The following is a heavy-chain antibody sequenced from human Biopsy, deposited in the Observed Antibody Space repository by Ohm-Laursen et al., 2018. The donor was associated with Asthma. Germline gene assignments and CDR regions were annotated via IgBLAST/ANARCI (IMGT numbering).Heavy chain of an antibody. CDR1: GGYMRSGNYY. CDR2: IYYSGTT. Sequence: TLSLTCGLSSGSGGYMRSGNYYWGWIRQPPGKGLEWIGRIYYSGTTYYNPSLESRVPVSADTSKKQFSLKLTSVTAADTAVYYCVRGSSSWHHGPFHYYYGLDVWGQGTTATVSS. V-gene: IGHV4-39*01. D-gene: IGHD6-13*01. CDR3: VRGSSSWHHGPFHYYYGLDV. J-gene: IGHJ6*02.